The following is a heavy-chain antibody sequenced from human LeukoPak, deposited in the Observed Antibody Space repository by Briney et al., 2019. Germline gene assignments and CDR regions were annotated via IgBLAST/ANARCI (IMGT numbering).Heavy chain of an antibody. V-gene: IGHV1-46*01. D-gene: IGHD3-22*01. J-gene: IGHJ4*02. Sequence: GASVTVSCKASGYTFTSYYMHWVRQAPGQGLEWMGIINPSGGSTSYAQKFQGRVTMTRDTSTSTVYMGLSSLRSEDTAVYYCARSLSHYYDSSGYYGYWGQGTLVTVSS. CDR3: ARSLSHYYDSSGYYGY. CDR2: INPSGGST. CDR1: GYTFTSYY.